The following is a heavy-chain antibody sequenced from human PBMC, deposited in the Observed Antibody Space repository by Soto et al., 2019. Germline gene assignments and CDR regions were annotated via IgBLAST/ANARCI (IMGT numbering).Heavy chain of an antibody. D-gene: IGHD2-15*01. CDR3: ASSYCSGGSCYLNDAFDI. Sequence: GESLKISCKGSGYSFTSYWIGWVRQMPGKGLEWMGIIYPGDSDTRYSPSFQGQVTISADKSISTAYLQWSSLKASDTAMYYCASSYCSGGSCYLNDAFDIRGQGTMVTVSS. CDR1: GYSFTSYW. V-gene: IGHV5-51*01. J-gene: IGHJ3*02. CDR2: IYPGDSDT.